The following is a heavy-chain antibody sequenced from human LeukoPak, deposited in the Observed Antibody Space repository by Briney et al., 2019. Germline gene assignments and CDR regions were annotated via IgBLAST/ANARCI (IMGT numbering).Heavy chain of an antibody. Sequence: ASVKVSCKASGYTFTGYYMHWVRQAPGQGLEWMGWINPNSGGTNYAQKFQGRATMTRDTSISTAYMELSRLRSDDTAVYYCARDWPETGGPYYYYYYGMDVWGQGTTVTVSS. CDR3: ARDWPETGGPYYYYYYGMDV. CDR1: GYTFTGYY. V-gene: IGHV1-2*02. CDR2: INPNSGGT. D-gene: IGHD3-10*01. J-gene: IGHJ6*02.